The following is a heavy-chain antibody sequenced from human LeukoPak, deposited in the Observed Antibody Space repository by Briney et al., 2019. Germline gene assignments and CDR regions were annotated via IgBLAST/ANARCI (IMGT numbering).Heavy chain of an antibody. J-gene: IGHJ4*02. D-gene: IGHD2-2*02. Sequence: SQTLSLTCTVSGGSISSGDYYWSWIRQPPGKGLEWIGYIYYSGSTYYNPSLKSRVTISVDTSKNQFSLKLSSVTAADTAVYYCARGHCSSTSCYTFDYWGQGTLVTVSS. CDR3: ARGHCSSTSCYTFDY. CDR2: IYYSGST. V-gene: IGHV4-30-4*01. CDR1: GGSISSGDYY.